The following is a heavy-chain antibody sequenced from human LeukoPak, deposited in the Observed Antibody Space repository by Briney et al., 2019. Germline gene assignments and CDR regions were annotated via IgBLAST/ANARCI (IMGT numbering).Heavy chain of an antibody. J-gene: IGHJ4*02. D-gene: IGHD5-18*01. CDR1: GFTFSSYA. CDR3: ARGITRRLWTDY. Sequence: GGSLRLSCAASGFTFSSYAMHWVRQAPGKGLEWVAVISYDGSNKYYADSVKGRFTISRDNSKSTLYLQMNSLRAEDTAVYYCARGITRRLWTDYWGQGTLVTVSS. CDR2: ISYDGSNK. V-gene: IGHV3-30-3*01.